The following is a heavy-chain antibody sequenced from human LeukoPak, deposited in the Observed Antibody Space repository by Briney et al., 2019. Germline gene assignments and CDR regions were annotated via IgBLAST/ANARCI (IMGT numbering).Heavy chain of an antibody. CDR3: AREVIAVAGPPYFDY. CDR2: IYYSGST. Sequence: SETLSLTCTVSGGSISSGDYYWSWIRQPPGKGLEWIGYIYYSGSTNYNPSLKSRVTISVDTSKNQFSLKLSSVTAADTAVYYCAREVIAVAGPPYFDYWGQGTLVTVSS. V-gene: IGHV4-61*08. D-gene: IGHD6-19*01. CDR1: GGSISSGDYY. J-gene: IGHJ4*02.